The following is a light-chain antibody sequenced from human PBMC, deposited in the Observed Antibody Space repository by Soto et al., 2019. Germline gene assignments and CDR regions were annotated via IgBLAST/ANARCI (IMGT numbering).Light chain of an antibody. CDR2: GAS. Sequence: EIVFTQSPGTLYLSPGERATPSCRASQSVSSSYLAWYQQKPGQAPRLLIHGASSRATGIPDRFSGSGSGTDFTLTISRLEPEDFVVYYCQQYSRSPLTFGGGTKV. CDR1: QSVSSSY. CDR3: QQYSRSPLT. J-gene: IGKJ4*01. V-gene: IGKV3-20*01.